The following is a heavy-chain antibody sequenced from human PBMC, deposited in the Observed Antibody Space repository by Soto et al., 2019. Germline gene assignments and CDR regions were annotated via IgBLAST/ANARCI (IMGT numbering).Heavy chain of an antibody. J-gene: IGHJ6*02. CDR2: IDPSDSQT. Sequence: GESLKISCKGSGYSFAGYWITWVRQKPGKGLEWMGRIDPSDSQTYYSPSFRGHVTISVTKSITTVFLQWSSLSAEDTAVYYCARRYYYDGSGPYGMDVWGQGATVTVSS. V-gene: IGHV5-10-1*01. CDR3: ARRYYYDGSGPYGMDV. CDR1: GYSFAGYW. D-gene: IGHD3-22*01.